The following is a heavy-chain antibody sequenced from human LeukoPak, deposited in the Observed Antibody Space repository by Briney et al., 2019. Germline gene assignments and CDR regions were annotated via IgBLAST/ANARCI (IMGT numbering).Heavy chain of an antibody. J-gene: IGHJ3*02. Sequence: SETLSLTCTVSGGSISSSSYYWGWIRQPPGKGLEWIGSIYYSGSTYYNPSLKSRVTISVDTSKNQFSLKPSSVTAADTAVYYCARHPLFDCSSTSCYRLYRLGAFDIWGQGTMVTVSS. V-gene: IGHV4-39*01. D-gene: IGHD2-2*01. CDR3: ARHPLFDCSSTSCYRLYRLGAFDI. CDR1: GGSISSSSYY. CDR2: IYYSGST.